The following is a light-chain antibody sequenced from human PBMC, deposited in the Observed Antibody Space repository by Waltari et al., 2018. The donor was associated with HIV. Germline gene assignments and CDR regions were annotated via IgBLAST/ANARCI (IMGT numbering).Light chain of an antibody. J-gene: IGLJ2*01. CDR3: GTWDGSLSAPV. V-gene: IGLV1-51*01. CDR1: SSNIGDNY. Sequence: QSVLTQPPSVSAGPGQDVTISCSGSSSNIGDNYVSWYQQLPGTAPKLLIYDNGTGLSGIPDLFSGSKSGTSATLVITGLQTGDEADYYCGTWDGSLSAPVFGGGTKLTVL. CDR2: DNG.